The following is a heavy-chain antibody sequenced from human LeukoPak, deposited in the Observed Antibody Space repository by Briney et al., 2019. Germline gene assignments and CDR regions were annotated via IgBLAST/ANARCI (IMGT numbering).Heavy chain of an antibody. V-gene: IGHV3-23*01. Sequence: GGSLRLSCAASGFTFSNYAMSWVRQAPGKGLEWVSGISDSGGNTYYADSVKGRFTISRDNSKNTLFLQMNSLRVEDTAVYYCAQDSGYCSSTSCYGRFDYWGQGTLVTVSS. CDR3: AQDSGYCSSTSCYGRFDY. CDR2: ISDSGGNT. D-gene: IGHD2-2*01. CDR1: GFTFSNYA. J-gene: IGHJ4*02.